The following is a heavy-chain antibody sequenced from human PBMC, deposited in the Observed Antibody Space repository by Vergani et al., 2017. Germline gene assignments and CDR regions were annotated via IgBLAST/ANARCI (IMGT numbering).Heavy chain of an antibody. CDR1: GGSISSSSYY. CDR2: IYYSGST. Sequence: QLQLQESGPGLVKPSETLSLTCTVSGGSISSSSYYWGWIRQPPGKGLEWIGSIYYSGSTYYNPSLKSRVTISVDTSKNQFSLKLSSVTAADTAVYYCAREVYYYYDSSGYFTWGQGTLVTVSS. CDR3: AREVYYYYDSSGYFT. J-gene: IGHJ5*02. V-gene: IGHV4-39*07. D-gene: IGHD3-22*01.